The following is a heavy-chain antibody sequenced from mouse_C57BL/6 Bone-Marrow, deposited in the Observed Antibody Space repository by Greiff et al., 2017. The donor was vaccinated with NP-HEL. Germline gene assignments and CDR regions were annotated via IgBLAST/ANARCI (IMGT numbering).Heavy chain of an antibody. Sequence: QVQLHQPGAELVKPGASVKLSCKASGYTFTSYWMHWVKQRPGRGLEWIGRIDPNSGGTKYNEKFKSKATLTVDKPSSTAYMQLSSLTSEDSAVYYCARGSYDGYSYAMDYWGQGTSVTVSS. J-gene: IGHJ4*01. V-gene: IGHV1-72*01. CDR1: GYTFTSYW. D-gene: IGHD2-3*01. CDR3: ARGSYDGYSYAMDY. CDR2: IDPNSGGT.